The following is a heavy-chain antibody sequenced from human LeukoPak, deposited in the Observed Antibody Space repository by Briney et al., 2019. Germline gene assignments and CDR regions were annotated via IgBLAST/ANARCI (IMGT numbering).Heavy chain of an antibody. Sequence: PSETLSITCAVSGYSISSGYYWGWIRQPPANGLQWIGSIYHSGSTYYNPSLKSRVTISVDTSKNQFSLKLSSVTAADTAVYYCARSSPGSGSFHFDYWGQGTLVTVSS. J-gene: IGHJ4*02. CDR3: ARSSPGSGSFHFDY. CDR2: IYHSGST. CDR1: GYSISSGYY. V-gene: IGHV4-38-2*01. D-gene: IGHD3-10*01.